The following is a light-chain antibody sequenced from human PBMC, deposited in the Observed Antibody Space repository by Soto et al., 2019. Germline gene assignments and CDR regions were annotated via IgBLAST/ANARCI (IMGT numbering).Light chain of an antibody. CDR3: AKNFLYPRT. CDR1: QGIRSD. V-gene: IGKV1-6*01. Sequence: IQMTQSPSSLSASAGDRVTIACQASQGIRSDLGWYQQKPGKAPQLLISAASSLQSGVPSRFSGSGSGTNFSLTISSLQPEDSATYFCAKNFLYPRTFGQGTKVAI. J-gene: IGKJ1*01. CDR2: AAS.